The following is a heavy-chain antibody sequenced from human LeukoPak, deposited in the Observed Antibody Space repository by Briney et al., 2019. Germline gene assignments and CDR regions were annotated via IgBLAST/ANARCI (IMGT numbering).Heavy chain of an antibody. V-gene: IGHV4-34*01. J-gene: IGHJ4*02. D-gene: IGHD3-10*01. CDR3: TRMTSGNDN. Sequence: KPSETLSLTCGVSGTSFISYYRIWTRQTPGKGLEWIGEVNHSGYTNMNPSLKSRVTISVDTSKNQFSLRMSTVTAADTAVYFCTRMTSGNDNWGQATLVTVSS. CDR1: GTSFISYY. CDR2: VNHSGYT.